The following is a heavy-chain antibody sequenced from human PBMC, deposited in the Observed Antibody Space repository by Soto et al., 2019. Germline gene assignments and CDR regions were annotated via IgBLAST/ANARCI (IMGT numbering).Heavy chain of an antibody. Sequence: QVQLQESGPGLVKPSQTLSLTCTVSGGSISSGGYYWSWIRQHPGKGLEWSGYIYYSGSTYYNPSVKSRVTISVDTSKNQFSLKLSSVTAADTAVYYCARATSGCSSTSCYRAGWFDPWGQGTLVTVSS. V-gene: IGHV4-31*03. D-gene: IGHD2-2*01. CDR2: IYYSGST. CDR1: GGSISSGGYY. J-gene: IGHJ5*02. CDR3: ARATSGCSSTSCYRAGWFDP.